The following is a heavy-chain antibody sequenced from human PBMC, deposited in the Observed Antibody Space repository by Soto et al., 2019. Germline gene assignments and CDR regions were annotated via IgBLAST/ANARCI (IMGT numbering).Heavy chain of an antibody. CDR2: INHSGST. D-gene: IGHD3-9*01. Sequence: PSETLSLTCAVYGGSFSGYYWSWIRQPPGKGLEMIGEINHSGSTNYNPSLKRRVTISVDTSKNQFSLKLSSVTAADTAVYYCASSYDILTGYYQGRDPYYFDYWGQGTLVTVSS. CDR3: ASSYDILTGYYQGRDPYYFDY. CDR1: GGSFSGYY. J-gene: IGHJ4*02. V-gene: IGHV4-34*01.